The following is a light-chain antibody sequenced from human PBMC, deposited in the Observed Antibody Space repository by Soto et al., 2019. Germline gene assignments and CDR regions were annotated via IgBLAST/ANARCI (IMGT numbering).Light chain of an antibody. CDR1: QSLLYSSNNKNY. CDR2: WAS. V-gene: IGKV4-1*01. Sequence: DIVMTPSPDPLAVSLGESATINCKSSQSLLYSSNNKNYLAWYQQKPGETPKLLIYWASTRESGVPDRFSGSGSGTDFTLTISSLQAEDVAVYYCQQYYSTPRTFGQGTKVDI. CDR3: QQYYSTPRT. J-gene: IGKJ1*01.